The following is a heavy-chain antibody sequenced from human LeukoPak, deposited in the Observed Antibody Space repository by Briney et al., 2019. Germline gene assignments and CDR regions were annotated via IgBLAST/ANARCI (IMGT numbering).Heavy chain of an antibody. J-gene: IGHJ5*02. Sequence: PGGSLRLSCAASGFIVNYYYMSWVRQAPGKGLEWVAVIWYDGSNKYYADSVKGRFTISRDNSKNTLYLQMNSLRAEDTAVYYCARDGGGRGREFDPWGQGTLVTVSS. CDR1: GFIVNYYY. CDR2: IWYDGSNK. CDR3: ARDGGGRGREFDP. D-gene: IGHD1-26*01. V-gene: IGHV3-33*08.